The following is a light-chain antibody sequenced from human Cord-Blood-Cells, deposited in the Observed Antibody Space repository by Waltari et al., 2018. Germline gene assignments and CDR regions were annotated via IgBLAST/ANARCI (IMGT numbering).Light chain of an antibody. V-gene: IGLV3-1*01. CDR2: QDS. CDR1: KLGDKY. J-gene: IGLJ1*01. Sequence: GQTASITCSGDKLGDKYACWYQQKPGQSPVLVIYQDSKRPSGIPERFSGSNSGNTATLTISGTQAMDEADYYCQAWDSSTYVFGTGTKVTVL. CDR3: QAWDSSTYV.